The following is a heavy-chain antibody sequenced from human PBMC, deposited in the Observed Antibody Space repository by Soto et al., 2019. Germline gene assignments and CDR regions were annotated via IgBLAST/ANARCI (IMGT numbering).Heavy chain of an antibody. CDR1: GGSFSGYY. J-gene: IGHJ4*02. V-gene: IGHV4-34*01. CDR2: INHSGST. Sequence: QVQLQQWGAGLLKPSETLSLTCAVYGGSFSGYYWGWIRQPPVKGLEWIGEINHSGSTNYNPSLKSRVTISVDTSKNQFCLKLSSVTAADAAVYYCARGWLQFGYWGQGTLVTVSS. D-gene: IGHD5-12*01. CDR3: ARGWLQFGY.